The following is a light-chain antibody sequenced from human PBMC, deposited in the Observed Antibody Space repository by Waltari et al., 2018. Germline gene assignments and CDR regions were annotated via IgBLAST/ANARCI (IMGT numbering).Light chain of an antibody. CDR1: QTVGSSS. Sequence: EFVLTQSPGSASLSPGERVTLSCRASQTVGSSSFAWYQQKPGQAPRLVIYLASRRATGIPDRFSGSGSGTDFSLTISRLEPEDVAVYYCQQHGTLPATFGQGTKVEIK. J-gene: IGKJ1*01. CDR3: QQHGTLPAT. V-gene: IGKV3-20*01. CDR2: LAS.